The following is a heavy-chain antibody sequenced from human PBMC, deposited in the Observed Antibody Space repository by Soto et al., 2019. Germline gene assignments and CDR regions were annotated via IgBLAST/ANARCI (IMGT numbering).Heavy chain of an antibody. D-gene: IGHD1-26*01. CDR2: ISFDGNKK. J-gene: IGHJ4*02. V-gene: IGHV3-30-3*01. Sequence: LRLSCAASGFTFSSFSSYDMHWVRQAPGKGLEWVAEISFDGNKKDYADSVKGRFTISRDNSQNILYLQMNSLRSEDTAVYYCARDSLYSGSYFAYWGPGTLVTVSS. CDR1: GFTFSSFSSYD. CDR3: ARDSLYSGSYFAY.